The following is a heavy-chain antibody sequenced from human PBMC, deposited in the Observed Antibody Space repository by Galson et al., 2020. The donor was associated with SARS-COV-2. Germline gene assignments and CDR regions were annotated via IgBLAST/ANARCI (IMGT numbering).Heavy chain of an antibody. D-gene: IGHD1-26*01. CDR2: IHYSGIT. J-gene: IGHJ4*02. V-gene: IGHV4-59*01. Sequence: SETLSLTCTVSGASLSRNNWSWIRQPPGMGLEYIGYIHYSGITNYNPSLKTRVTISLDRSKNQFSLKLNSMIGADTAVYYCARDADPVGAPLASWGQGVLVTVSS. CDR3: ARDADPVGAPLAS. CDR1: GASLSRNN.